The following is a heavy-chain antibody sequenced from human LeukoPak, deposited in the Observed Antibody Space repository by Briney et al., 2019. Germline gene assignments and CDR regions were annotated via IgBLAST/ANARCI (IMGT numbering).Heavy chain of an antibody. V-gene: IGHV4-39*07. CDR1: GGSISSSSYY. CDR2: IYYSGST. J-gene: IGHJ4*02. Sequence: SETLSLTCTVSGGSISSSSYYWGWIRQPPGKGLGWIGSIYYSGSTYYNPSLKSRVTISVDTSKNQFSLKLSSVTAADTAVYYCAKDKAPPYYYDSSGLDYWGQGTLVTVSS. D-gene: IGHD3-22*01. CDR3: AKDKAPPYYYDSSGLDY.